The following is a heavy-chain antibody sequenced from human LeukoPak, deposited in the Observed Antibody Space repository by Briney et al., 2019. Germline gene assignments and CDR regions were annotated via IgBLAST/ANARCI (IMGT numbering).Heavy chain of an antibody. CDR1: GYTFTGYY. CDR2: INPNSGGT. J-gene: IGHJ6*03. V-gene: IGHV1-2*02. Sequence: ASVKVSCKASGYTFTGYYMHWVRQAPGQGLEWMGWINPNSGGTNYAQKFQGRVTMTRDTSISTAYMELSRLRSDDTAVYYCARDKQYCSGGSCYFRRSYYYYMDVWGKGTTVTVSS. D-gene: IGHD2-15*01. CDR3: ARDKQYCSGGSCYFRRSYYYYMDV.